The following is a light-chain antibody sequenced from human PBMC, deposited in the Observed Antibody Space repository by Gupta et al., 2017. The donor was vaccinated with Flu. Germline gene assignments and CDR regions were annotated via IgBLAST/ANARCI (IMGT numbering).Light chain of an antibody. J-gene: IGKJ4*01. CDR3: QQFGSSPLLT. Sequence: TLSLSPGERAALSCRASQSVSSSYLAWYQQKPGQAPRLLIYGASSRATGIPDRFSGSGSGTDFTLTISRLEPEDSAVYYCQQFGSSPLLTFGGGTKVEIK. CDR1: QSVSSSY. CDR2: GAS. V-gene: IGKV3-20*01.